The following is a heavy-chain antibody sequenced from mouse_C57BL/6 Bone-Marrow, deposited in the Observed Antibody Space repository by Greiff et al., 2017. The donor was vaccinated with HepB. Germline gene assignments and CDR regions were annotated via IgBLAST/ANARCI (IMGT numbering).Heavy chain of an antibody. V-gene: IGHV5-9-1*02. D-gene: IGHD2-2*01. CDR1: GDEGRGCG. CDR3: TREAYGYANFDY. CDR2: SSSGGDYI. J-gene: IGHJ2*01. Sequence: EGKGGEGGEGGGERGGGGERAGAGAGDEGRGCGMSGWRQGRGRIGELVGCSSSGGDYIYYADTVKGRFTISRDNARNTLYLQMISLKSEDTAMYYCTREAYGYANFDYWGQGTTLTVSS.